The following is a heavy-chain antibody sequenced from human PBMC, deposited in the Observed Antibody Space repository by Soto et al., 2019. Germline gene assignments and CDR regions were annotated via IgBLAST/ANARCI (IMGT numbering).Heavy chain of an antibody. CDR2: ISWNSGSI. J-gene: IGHJ6*02. D-gene: IGHD3-3*01. V-gene: IGHV3-9*01. CDR1: GFTFDDYA. CDR3: AKDYGPEEAPLQFGVVDYYYYYGMDV. Sequence: EVQLVESGGGLVQPGRSLRLSCAASGFTFDDYAMHWVRQAPGKGLEWVSGISWNSGSIGYADSVKGRFTISRDNAKNSLYLQMNSLRAEDTALYYCAKDYGPEEAPLQFGVVDYYYYYGMDVWGQGTTVTVSS.